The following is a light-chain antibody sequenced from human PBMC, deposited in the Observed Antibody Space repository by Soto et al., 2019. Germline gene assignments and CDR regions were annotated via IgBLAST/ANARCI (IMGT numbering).Light chain of an antibody. CDR1: QGIASY. Sequence: DIQLTQSPSFLSASVGDRVTITCRASQGIASYLAWYQQKPGKAPKLLIYAASTLHSGVASRFSGSGSGTEFTLTISSLQPEDFATYYCQQLNNYLTFGGGTKVEIK. CDR2: AAS. CDR3: QQLNNYLT. V-gene: IGKV1-9*01. J-gene: IGKJ4*01.